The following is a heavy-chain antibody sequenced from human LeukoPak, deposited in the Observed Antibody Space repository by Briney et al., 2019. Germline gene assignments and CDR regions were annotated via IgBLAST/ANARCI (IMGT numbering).Heavy chain of an antibody. CDR3: ASSHGSGSYYTLAFDY. J-gene: IGHJ4*02. CDR2: IYTSGST. V-gene: IGHV4-4*07. Sequence: SETLSLTCTVSGGSISSYYWSWARQPAGKGLEWIGRIYTSGSTNYNPSLKSRVTMSVDTSKNQFSLKLSSVTAADTAVYYCASSHGSGSYYTLAFDYWGQGTLVTVSS. D-gene: IGHD3-10*01. CDR1: GGSISSYY.